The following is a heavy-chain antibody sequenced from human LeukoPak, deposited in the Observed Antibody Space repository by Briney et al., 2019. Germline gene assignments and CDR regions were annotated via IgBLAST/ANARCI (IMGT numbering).Heavy chain of an antibody. CDR2: ISAYNGNT. Sequence: GASVKVSCKASGYTFTSYGISWVRQAPGQGLEWMGWISAYNGNTNYAQKLQGRVTMTTDTSTSTAYMELRSLRSDDTAVYYCARDHLEHSSSSGWFDPWGQGTLVTVSS. V-gene: IGHV1-18*01. J-gene: IGHJ5*02. CDR1: GYTFTSYG. D-gene: IGHD6-6*01. CDR3: ARDHLEHSSSSGWFDP.